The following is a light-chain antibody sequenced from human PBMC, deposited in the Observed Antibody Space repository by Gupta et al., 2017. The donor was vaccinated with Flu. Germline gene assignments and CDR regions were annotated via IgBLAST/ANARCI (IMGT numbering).Light chain of an antibody. CDR2: NDN. V-gene: IGLV1-44*01. CDR1: SSNIGSNV. CDR3: AAWDDSLNGLWV. Sequence: VTISGSGSSSNIGSNVVSWYQHLPGRAPKLLIYNDNQRPSGVPDRFSGSKSGTSASLAISGLQSEDEADYYCAAWDDSLNGLWVFGGGTQLTVL. J-gene: IGLJ3*02.